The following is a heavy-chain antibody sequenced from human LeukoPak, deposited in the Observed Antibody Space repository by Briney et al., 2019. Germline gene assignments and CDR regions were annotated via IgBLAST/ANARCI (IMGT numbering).Heavy chain of an antibody. J-gene: IGHJ4*02. CDR3: ARRISNNWIFDY. CDR1: GGSISSGGYD. V-gene: IGHV4-31*03. D-gene: IGHD1-1*01. CDR2: IYYSGST. Sequence: SETLSLTCTVSGGSISSGGYDWSWIRQHPGKGLEWFGYIYYSGSTYYNPSLKNRVTISVDTSKNQFSLKLSSVTAADTAVYYCARRISNNWIFDYWGQGTLVTVSS.